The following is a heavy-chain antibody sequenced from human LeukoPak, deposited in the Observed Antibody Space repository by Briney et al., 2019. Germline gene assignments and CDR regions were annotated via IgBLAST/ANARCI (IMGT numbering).Heavy chain of an antibody. Sequence: GSSVKVSCKASGGTFSSYAIRWVRQAPGQGLEWIGGIIPIFGTANYAQKFQGRVTLTTDESTSTAYMELSSLRSEDTAVYYCARVQYSSSSTVYSYYMDVWGKGTTVTVSS. CDR3: ARVQYSSSSTVYSYYMDV. CDR2: IIPIFGTA. D-gene: IGHD6-6*01. CDR1: GGTFSSYA. V-gene: IGHV1-69*05. J-gene: IGHJ6*03.